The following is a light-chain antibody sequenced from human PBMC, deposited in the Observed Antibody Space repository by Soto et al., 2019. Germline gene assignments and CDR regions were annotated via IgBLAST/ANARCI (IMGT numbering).Light chain of an antibody. CDR2: EVS. J-gene: IGLJ1*01. CDR1: SSDVGGYNY. V-gene: IGLV2-14*01. Sequence: QSVLTQPASVSGSPGQSITISCTGTSSDVGGYNYVSWYQQHPGKAPKLMIYEVSNRPSGVSNRFSGSKSGNTASLTISGLQAEDEAGYYCSSYTSSSTLPFGTGTKLTVL. CDR3: SSYTSSSTLP.